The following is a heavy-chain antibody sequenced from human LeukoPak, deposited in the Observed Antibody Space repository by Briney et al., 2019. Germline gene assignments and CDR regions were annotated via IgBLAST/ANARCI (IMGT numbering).Heavy chain of an antibody. Sequence: PGGSLRFSCAASGFTFSNYAISWVRQAPGKGLEWVSVISGSGDRTYYADAVKGRFTISRDNSKNTLYLQMNSLRAEDTAVYYCAASGSYYLNWFDPWGQGTLVTVSS. CDR1: GFTFSNYA. CDR2: ISGSGDRT. D-gene: IGHD3-10*01. V-gene: IGHV3-23*01. J-gene: IGHJ5*02. CDR3: AASGSYYLNWFDP.